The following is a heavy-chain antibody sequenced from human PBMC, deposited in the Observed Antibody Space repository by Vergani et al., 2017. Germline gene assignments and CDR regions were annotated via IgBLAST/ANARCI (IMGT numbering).Heavy chain of an antibody. CDR2: INHSGST. CDR3: ARGSPYYDILTGYYKGNWYFDL. Sequence: QVQLQQWGAGLLKPSETLSLTCAVYGGSFSGYYWSWIRQPPGKGLEWIGEINHSGSTNYNPSLKSRVTISVDTSKNQFSLKLSSVTAADTAVYYCARGSPYYDILTGYYKGNWYFDLWGRGTLVTVSS. V-gene: IGHV4-34*01. J-gene: IGHJ2*01. CDR1: GGSFSGYY. D-gene: IGHD3-9*01.